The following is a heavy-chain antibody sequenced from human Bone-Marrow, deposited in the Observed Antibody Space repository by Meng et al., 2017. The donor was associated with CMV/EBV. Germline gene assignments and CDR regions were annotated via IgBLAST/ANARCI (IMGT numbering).Heavy chain of an antibody. CDR1: GGSIRISVYD. Sequence: QPPVQESGSVLVSPSGSLSLPHLVSGGSIRISVYDWGWLRHPPGKVLEWIGIIYYSGSTYYNPSLKSRVTISVDTSKTQFSLKLSSVTAADTAVYYCARPIPKYSRGGDWFDPWGQGTLVTVSS. CDR2: IYYSGST. D-gene: IGHD6-6*01. CDR3: ARPIPKYSRGGDWFDP. V-gene: IGHV4-39*07. J-gene: IGHJ5*02.